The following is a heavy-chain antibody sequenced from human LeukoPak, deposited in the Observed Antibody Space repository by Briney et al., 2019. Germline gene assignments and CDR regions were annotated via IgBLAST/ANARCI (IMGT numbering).Heavy chain of an antibody. V-gene: IGHV4-34*01. CDR2: INHSGST. J-gene: IGHJ4*02. Sequence: SETLSLTCAVYGGSFSGYYWSWIRQPPGKGLEWIGEINHSGSTNYNPSLKGRVTISVDTAKNQFYLKLSSVSAADTAVYYCARGVAVAGIAVYYFDYWGQGTLVTVSS. D-gene: IGHD6-19*01. CDR3: ARGVAVAGIAVYYFDY. CDR1: GGSFSGYY.